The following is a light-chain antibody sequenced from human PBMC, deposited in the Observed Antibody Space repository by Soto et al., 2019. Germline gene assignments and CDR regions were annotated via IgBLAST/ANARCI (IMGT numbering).Light chain of an antibody. CDR2: RNN. V-gene: IGLV1-47*01. CDR1: SSNIGSNY. J-gene: IGLJ3*02. CDR3: ATWDDSLSGGV. Sequence: QSVLPQPPSASGTPGQRVTISCSGSSSNIGSNYVYWYQQLPGTAPKLLIYRNNQRPSGVPDRCSGSKSGTSASLAISGLRSEDEADYYCATWDDSLSGGVFGGGTKLTVL.